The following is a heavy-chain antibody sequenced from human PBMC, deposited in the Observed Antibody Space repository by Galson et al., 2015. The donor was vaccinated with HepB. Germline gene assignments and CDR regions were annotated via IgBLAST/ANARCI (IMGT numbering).Heavy chain of an antibody. CDR3: ARDPSGDTASPDY. D-gene: IGHD5-18*01. V-gene: IGHV3-30*04. Sequence: SLRLSCAASGFTFSSYAMHWVRQAPGKGLEWVAVISYDGSNKYYADSVKGRFTISRDNAKNSLYLQMNSLRAEDTAVYYCARDPSGDTASPDYWGQGTLVTVSS. J-gene: IGHJ4*02. CDR2: ISYDGSNK. CDR1: GFTFSSYA.